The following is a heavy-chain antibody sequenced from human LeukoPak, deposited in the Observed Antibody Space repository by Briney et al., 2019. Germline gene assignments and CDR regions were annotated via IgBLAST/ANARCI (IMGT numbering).Heavy chain of an antibody. Sequence: GGSLRLSCAASGLTFSNYWMHWVRQAPGKGLVWVSGISTDGRSTVYADSVKGRFTISRDNSKNTVYLQMSSLRAEDTAVYYCARTGYNYGTPLNYWGQGTLVTVSS. J-gene: IGHJ4*02. CDR2: ISTDGRST. CDR1: GLTFSNYW. CDR3: ARTGYNYGTPLNY. V-gene: IGHV3-74*01. D-gene: IGHD5-18*01.